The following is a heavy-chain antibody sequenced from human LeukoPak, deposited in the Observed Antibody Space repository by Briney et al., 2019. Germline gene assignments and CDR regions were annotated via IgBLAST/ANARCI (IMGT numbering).Heavy chain of an antibody. Sequence: PGGSLRLSCAASGFTFSSYAMSWVRQAPGKGLEWVSAISGSGGSTYYADSVKGRFTISRDNSKNTLYLQMNSLRAEDTAVYYCARNDRRETGGGYWGQGTLVTVSS. CDR2: ISGSGGST. CDR3: ARNDRRETGGGY. V-gene: IGHV3-23*01. J-gene: IGHJ4*02. CDR1: GFTFSSYA. D-gene: IGHD3-16*01.